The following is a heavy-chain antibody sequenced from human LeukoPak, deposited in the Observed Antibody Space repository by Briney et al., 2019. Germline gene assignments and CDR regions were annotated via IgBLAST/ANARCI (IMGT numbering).Heavy chain of an antibody. J-gene: IGHJ6*02. V-gene: IGHV4-61*08. Sequence: PSQTLSLTCTVSGGSISSGDYYWRWIRQPPGKGLEWIGYIYYSGSTNYNPSLKSRVTISVDTSKNQFSLKLSSVTAADTAVYYCARLFGPGRYNYGMDVWGQGTTVTVSS. CDR1: GGSISSGDYY. CDR2: IYYSGST. D-gene: IGHD3-3*01. CDR3: ARLFGPGRYNYGMDV.